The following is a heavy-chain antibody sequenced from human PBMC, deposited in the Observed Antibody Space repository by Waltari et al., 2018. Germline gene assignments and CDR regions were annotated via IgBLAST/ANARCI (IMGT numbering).Heavy chain of an antibody. D-gene: IGHD1-26*01. V-gene: IGHV4-38-2*02. CDR1: GYSISRGYY. J-gene: IGHJ3*02. CDR3: ARATVGSTTTESFDI. Sequence: QVLLQESGPGLLKPSETLSLTCTVSGYSISRGYYWAWIRQPPGKGLEWIASIYHTGDTYQNPSLKSRVTRSIDTSKNFFSLKLDSVTAADTAVYFCARATVGSTTTESFDIWGQGTLVSVSS. CDR2: IYHTGDT.